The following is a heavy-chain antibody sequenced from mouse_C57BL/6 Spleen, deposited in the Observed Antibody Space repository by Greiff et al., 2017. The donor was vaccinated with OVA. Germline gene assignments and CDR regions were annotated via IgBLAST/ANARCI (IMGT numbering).Heavy chain of an antibody. CDR3: ASLSAQAASIDYAMDY. Sequence: DVQLQESGPGLVKPSQSLSLTCSVTGYSITSGYYWNWIRQFPGNKLEWMGYISYDGSNNYNPSLKNRISITRDTSKNQFFLKLNSVTTEDTATYYCASLSAQAASIDYAMDYWGQGTSVTVSS. D-gene: IGHD3-2*02. V-gene: IGHV3-6*01. CDR2: ISYDGSN. CDR1: GYSITSGYY. J-gene: IGHJ4*01.